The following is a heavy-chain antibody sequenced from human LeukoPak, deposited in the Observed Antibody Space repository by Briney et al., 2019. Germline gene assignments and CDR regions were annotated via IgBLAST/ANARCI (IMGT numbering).Heavy chain of an antibody. D-gene: IGHD3-22*01. J-gene: IGHJ4*02. CDR3: ANEQGDYYDSSGYFDY. CDR2: ISYDGSNK. Sequence: PGGSLRHSCAASGFTFSSYGMHWVRQAPGKGLEWVAVISYDGSNKYYADSVKGRFTISRDNSKNTLYLQMNSLRAEDTAVYYCANEQGDYYDSSGYFDYWGQGTLVTVSS. V-gene: IGHV3-30*18. CDR1: GFTFSSYG.